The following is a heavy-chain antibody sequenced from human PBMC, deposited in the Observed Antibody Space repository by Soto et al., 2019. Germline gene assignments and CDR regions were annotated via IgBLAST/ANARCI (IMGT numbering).Heavy chain of an antibody. CDR2: ISSSSSYI. CDR1: AFTFSSYS. CDR3: ARVVIIRNNSFYAMDV. J-gene: IGHJ6*02. V-gene: IGHV3-21*01. D-gene: IGHD3-3*01. Sequence: GGSLRLSGAASAFTFSSYSMNWVRQAPGKGLEWVSSISSSSSYIYYADSVKGRFTISSDNAKNTLSLQMNRLSAEATTLYYCARVVIIRNNSFYAMDVWGQGPRFTVSS.